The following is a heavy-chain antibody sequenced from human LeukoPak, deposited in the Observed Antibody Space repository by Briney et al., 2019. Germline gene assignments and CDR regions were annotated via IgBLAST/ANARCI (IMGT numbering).Heavy chain of an antibody. CDR3: ARDDCSSISCYHNWFDP. CDR2: IKQDGSEK. J-gene: IGHJ5*02. Sequence: EGSLRLSCAASGFTFSSYWMSWVRQAPGKGLEWVANIKQDGSEKYYVDSVKGRFTISRDNAKNSLYLQMNSLRAEDTAVYYCARDDCSSISCYHNWFDPWGQGTLVTVSS. V-gene: IGHV3-7*01. D-gene: IGHD2-2*01. CDR1: GFTFSSYW.